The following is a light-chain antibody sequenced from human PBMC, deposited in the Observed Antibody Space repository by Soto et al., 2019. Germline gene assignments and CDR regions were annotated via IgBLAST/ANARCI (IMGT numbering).Light chain of an antibody. J-gene: IGKJ1*01. CDR3: QQSHSTLGT. CDR1: QSISGY. CDR2: GAS. Sequence: DIQMTQSPSSLSAPVGDRVTITCRASQSISGYLNWYQQKPGKAPKLLIFGASILQSGVPSRFSGGGSGTDFTLTISSLEPEDFATYYCQQSHSTLGTFGQGTKVEIK. V-gene: IGKV1-39*01.